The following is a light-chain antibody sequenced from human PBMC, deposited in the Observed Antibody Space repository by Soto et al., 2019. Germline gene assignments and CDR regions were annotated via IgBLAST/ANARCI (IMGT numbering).Light chain of an antibody. CDR3: LQSGGLSPP. CDR2: GAS. CDR1: QSVSSSY. V-gene: IGKV3-20*01. Sequence: KTTLSCRASQSVSSSYLAWYQQKPGQAPRLLIYGASSRATGIPDRFSGSGSGTDFTLTISRLDAEDIAADSRLQSGGLSPPLGRGTRLEIK. J-gene: IGKJ5*01.